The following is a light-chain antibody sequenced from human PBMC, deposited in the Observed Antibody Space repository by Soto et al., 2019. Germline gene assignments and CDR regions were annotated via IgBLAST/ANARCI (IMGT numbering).Light chain of an antibody. CDR2: GAS. V-gene: IGKV3-15*01. J-gene: IGKJ1*01. CDR1: QSVSSN. Sequence: EIVMTQSPVTLSVSPGERATLSCRASQSVSSNLAWYQQKPGPAPRLLIYGASTRATGIPARFSGSRSGTEFTLTISSLQSEYFAVYYCQQYNNWPRTFGQGTKVEI. CDR3: QQYNNWPRT.